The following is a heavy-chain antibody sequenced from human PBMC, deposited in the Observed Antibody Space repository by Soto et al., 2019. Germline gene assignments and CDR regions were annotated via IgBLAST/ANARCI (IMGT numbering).Heavy chain of an antibody. CDR1: GGSISSGGYS. V-gene: IGHV4-30-2*01. CDR3: ARGPDY. Sequence: SETLSLTCAVSGGSISSGGYSWSWIRQPPGKGLEWIGYIYHSGNTYYSPSLKSRVTISVDRSKDQFSLKLSSVTAADTAVYYCARGPDYWGQGTLVTVSS. J-gene: IGHJ4*02. CDR2: IYHSGNT.